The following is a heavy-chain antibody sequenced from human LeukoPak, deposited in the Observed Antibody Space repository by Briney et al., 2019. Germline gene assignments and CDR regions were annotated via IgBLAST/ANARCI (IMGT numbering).Heavy chain of an antibody. V-gene: IGHV3-48*03. CDR1: GFTFRTYE. Sequence: QPGGSLRLSCAASGFTFRTYEMNWVRQAPGKGLEWVSYISSSAVTIYYADSVKGRFTVSRDNAKSSVYLHLDSLRAEDTAVYYCARVDMGAADYWGQGTLVTVSS. CDR3: ARVDMGAADY. D-gene: IGHD1-26*01. CDR2: ISSSAVTI. J-gene: IGHJ4*02.